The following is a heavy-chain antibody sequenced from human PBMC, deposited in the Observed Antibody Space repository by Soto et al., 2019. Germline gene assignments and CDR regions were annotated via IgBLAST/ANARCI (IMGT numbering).Heavy chain of an antibody. V-gene: IGHV3-30-3*01. CDR1: GFTFSNDA. D-gene: IGHD6-13*01. CDR3: ARGGIAAAGTYFDY. Sequence: QVQLVESGGGVVQPGRSLRLSCAASGFTFSNDAMHWVRQAPGKGLEWVAVISYDGSNKYYADSVKGRFTISRDNSKNTLYLQMNSLRAEDTAVYYCARGGIAAAGTYFDYWGQGTLVTVSS. CDR2: ISYDGSNK. J-gene: IGHJ4*02.